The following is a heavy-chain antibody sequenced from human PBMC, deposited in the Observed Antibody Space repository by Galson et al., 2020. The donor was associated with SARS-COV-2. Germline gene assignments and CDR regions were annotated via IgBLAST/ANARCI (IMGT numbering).Heavy chain of an antibody. J-gene: IGHJ3*02. V-gene: IGHV3-30*04. CDR1: GFNFSSYA. CDR2: ISYDGSNK. Sequence: GGSLRLSCAASGFNFSSYAMHWVRQAPGKGLEWVAVISYDGSNKYYADSVKGRFTISRDNSKNTLYLQMNSLRAEDTAVYYCARAGGYRNAFDIWGQGTMVTVSS. D-gene: IGHD5-18*01. CDR3: ARAGGYRNAFDI.